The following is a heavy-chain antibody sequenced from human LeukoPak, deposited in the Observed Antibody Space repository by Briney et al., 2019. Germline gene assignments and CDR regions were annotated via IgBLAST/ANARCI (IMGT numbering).Heavy chain of an antibody. CDR1: GDSVSSTKYY. CDR2: IYYSGTT. CDR3: ARGSYYYDSSGYYHYSVTPSDY. Sequence: SETLSLTCTVSGDSVSSTKYYWDWIRQPPGKGLEWIGSIYYSGTTYYSPSLKSRVTISVDTSKNQFSLKLRSVTASDTAVYYCARGSYYYDSSGYYHYSVTPSDYWGQGTLVTVSS. V-gene: IGHV4-39*07. J-gene: IGHJ4*02. D-gene: IGHD3-22*01.